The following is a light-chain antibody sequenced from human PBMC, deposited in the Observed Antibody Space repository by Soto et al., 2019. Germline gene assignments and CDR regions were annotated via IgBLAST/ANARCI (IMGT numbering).Light chain of an antibody. CDR1: QSVSSSQ. Sequence: EIVLTQSPGTLSLSPGERATLSCRASQSVSSSQLAWYQQKPGQAPRLLIYGASTTATGIPDRFSGGGSGTDFTLTISRLVPEDFAVYYCQQFGSSPEYTIGQGTKLEVK. V-gene: IGKV3-20*01. CDR2: GAS. CDR3: QQFGSSPEYT. J-gene: IGKJ2*01.